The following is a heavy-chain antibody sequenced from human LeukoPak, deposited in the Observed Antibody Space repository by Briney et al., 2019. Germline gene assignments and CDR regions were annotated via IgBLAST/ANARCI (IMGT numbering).Heavy chain of an antibody. V-gene: IGHV4-4*02. D-gene: IGHD6-19*01. Sequence: PSGILSLTCGVSGGSISSSNWWSWVRQPPGKGLEWIGEIYRSGSTNYNPSLKSRVTISVDKSKNQFSLKLSSVTAADTAVYYCARDRSIAVAGTRHYYYYMDVWGKGTTVTISS. CDR1: GGSISSSNW. CDR3: ARDRSIAVAGTRHYYYYMDV. CDR2: IYRSGST. J-gene: IGHJ6*03.